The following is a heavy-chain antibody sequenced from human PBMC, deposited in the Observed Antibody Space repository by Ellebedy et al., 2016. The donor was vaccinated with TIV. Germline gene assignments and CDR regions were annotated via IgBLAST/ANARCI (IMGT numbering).Heavy chain of an antibody. CDR3: ARSTTVTTASYEY. D-gene: IGHD4-17*01. V-gene: IGHV4-34*01. CDR1: GGSFSGYY. CDR2: INHSGST. J-gene: IGHJ4*02. Sequence: MPSETLSLTCAVYGGSFSGYYWTWIRQPPGKGLEWIGEINHSGSTTYNPSLKNRFTISVDTSRNRFSLKLSSVTAADTAVYYCARSTTVTTASYEYWGQGTLVTVSS.